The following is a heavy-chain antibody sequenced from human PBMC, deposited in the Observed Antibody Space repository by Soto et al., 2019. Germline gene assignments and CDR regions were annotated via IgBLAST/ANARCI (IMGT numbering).Heavy chain of an antibody. V-gene: IGHV3-23*01. CDR2: ITATGDRT. J-gene: IGHJ4*02. Sequence: GGSLRLSCADSGFRFSSYSMSWVRQPPGKGLEWVAAITATGDRTYYADSVTGRFTISRDNSKKTHYLQMTSLRAEDTAMYYCATMNGYFEYWGQGTPVTVSS. CDR3: ATMNGYFEY. CDR1: GFRFSSYS. D-gene: IGHD3-22*01.